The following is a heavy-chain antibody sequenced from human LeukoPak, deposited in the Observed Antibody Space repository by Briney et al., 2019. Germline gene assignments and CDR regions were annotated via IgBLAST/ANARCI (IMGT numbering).Heavy chain of an antibody. V-gene: IGHV4-59*12. D-gene: IGHD2-8*01. CDR3: ARRYCTDGVCYLVS. Sequence: SETLSLTCTVSGGSISSYYWSWTRQPPGKGLEWIGYIYFTGSTNYNPSLKSRVTMSVDTSNNQFSLKLSSVTAADTAVYYCARRYCTDGVCYLVSWGQGTLVTVSS. CDR2: IYFTGST. CDR1: GGSISSYY. J-gene: IGHJ5*02.